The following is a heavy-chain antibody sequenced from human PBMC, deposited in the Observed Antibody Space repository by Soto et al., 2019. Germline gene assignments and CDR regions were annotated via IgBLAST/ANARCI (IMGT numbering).Heavy chain of an antibody. CDR2: INYSGST. V-gene: IGHV4-31*03. D-gene: IGHD3-22*01. Sequence: PSETLSLTCTVSGGSISSGGYYWSWIRQHPGKGLEWIGHINYSGSTYYNPSLKSRVTISVDSSENQFSLRLSSVTAADTAVYYCARGHYDTSGYSLDPWGQGTLVPSPQ. J-gene: IGHJ5*02. CDR3: ARGHYDTSGYSLDP. CDR1: GGSISSGGYY.